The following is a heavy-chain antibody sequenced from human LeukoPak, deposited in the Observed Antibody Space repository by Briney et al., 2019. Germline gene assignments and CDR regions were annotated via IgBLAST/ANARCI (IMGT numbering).Heavy chain of an antibody. J-gene: IGHJ4*02. CDR3: AAHRVAVAGTSAY. Sequence: PGGSLRLSCAASGFTFDDYAMHWVRQAPGKGLEWVSGIRWNSGSIGYADSVKGRFTISRDNAKNSLYLQMNSLRAEDTALYYCAAHRVAVAGTSAYWGRGTLVTVSS. CDR1: GFTFDDYA. D-gene: IGHD6-19*01. V-gene: IGHV3-9*01. CDR2: IRWNSGSI.